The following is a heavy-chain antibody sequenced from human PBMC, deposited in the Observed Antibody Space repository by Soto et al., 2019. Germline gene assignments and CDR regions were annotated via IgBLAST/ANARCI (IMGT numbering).Heavy chain of an antibody. CDR2: INHSGST. J-gene: IGHJ6*02. CDR1: GGSFSGYY. D-gene: IGHD6-13*01. Sequence: SETLSLTCAVYGGSFSGYYWSWIRQPPGKGLEWIGEINHSGSTNYNPSLKSRVALSVDTSKNQFSLKLSSVTAADTAVYYCARQAAGTGRDYYYYGMDVWGQGTTVTVSS. CDR3: ARQAAGTGRDYYYYGMDV. V-gene: IGHV4-34*01.